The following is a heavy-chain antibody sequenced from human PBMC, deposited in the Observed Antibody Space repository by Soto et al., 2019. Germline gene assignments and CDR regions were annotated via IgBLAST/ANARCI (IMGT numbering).Heavy chain of an antibody. CDR2: ISSSGSTI. CDR1: GFTFSDYY. J-gene: IGHJ4*02. CDR3: ARGDNWNYEAASFDY. V-gene: IGHV3-11*01. Sequence: PGGSLRLSCAASGFTFSDYYMSWIRQAPGKGLEWVSYISSSGSTIYYADSVKGRFTISRDNAKNSLYLQMNSLRAEDTAVYYCARGDNWNYEAASFDYWGQGNLVTVSS. D-gene: IGHD1-7*01.